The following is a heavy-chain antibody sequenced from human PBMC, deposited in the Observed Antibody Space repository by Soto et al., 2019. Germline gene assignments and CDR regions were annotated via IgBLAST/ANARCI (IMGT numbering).Heavy chain of an antibody. CDR3: ARASSSWYVETFDY. CDR2: IYYSGST. J-gene: IGHJ4*02. D-gene: IGHD6-13*01. Sequence: SETLSLTCTVSGGSISSYYWSWIRQPPGKGLEWIGYIYYSGSTNYNPSLKSRVTISVDTSKNQFSLKLSSVTAADTAVYYCARASSSWYVETFDYWGQGTLVTVSS. V-gene: IGHV4-59*01. CDR1: GGSISSYY.